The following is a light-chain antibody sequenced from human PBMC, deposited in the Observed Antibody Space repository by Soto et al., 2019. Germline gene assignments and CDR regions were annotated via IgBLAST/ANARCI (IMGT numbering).Light chain of an antibody. J-gene: IGLJ2*01. Sequence: QSVLTQPPSVSGAPGQRVTISCTGSSSSVGTGYDVNWYQHLPGTAPKLLIYGSTNRPSGVPDRFSGSKSGTSASLAITGLQAEDAADYYCQSYDSRLSGSVVFGGGTKVTVL. CDR2: GST. CDR3: QSYDSRLSGSVV. CDR1: SSSVGTGYD. V-gene: IGLV1-40*01.